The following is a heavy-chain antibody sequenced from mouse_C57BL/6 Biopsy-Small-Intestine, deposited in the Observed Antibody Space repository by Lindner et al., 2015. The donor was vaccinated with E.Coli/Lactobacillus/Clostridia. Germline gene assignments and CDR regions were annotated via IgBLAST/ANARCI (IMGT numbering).Heavy chain of an antibody. CDR3: AREEYYGSSYYFDY. CDR2: ISDGGSYT. CDR1: GFTFSSYA. V-gene: IGHV5-4*01. J-gene: IGHJ2*01. Sequence: EVQLQESGGGLVKPGGSLKLSCAASGFTFSSYAMSWVRQTPEKRLEWVATISDGGSYTYYPDNVKGRFTISRDNAKNILYLQMSHLKSEDTAMYYCAREEYYGSSYYFDYWGQGTTLTVSS. D-gene: IGHD1-1*01.